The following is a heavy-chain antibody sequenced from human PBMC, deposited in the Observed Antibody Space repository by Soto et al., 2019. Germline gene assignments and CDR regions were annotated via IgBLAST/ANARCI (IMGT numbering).Heavy chain of an antibody. V-gene: IGHV4-39*01. D-gene: IGHD3-10*01. CDR3: ARYGSGSYYNAMDVSYFDY. CDR1: GGSISSSSYY. Sequence: SETLSLTCTVSGGSISSSSYYWGWIRQPPGKGLEWIGSIYYSGSTYYNPSLKSRVTISVDTSKNQFSLKLSSVTAADTAVYYCARYGSGSYYNAMDVSYFDYWGQGTLVTVSS. J-gene: IGHJ4*02. CDR2: IYYSGST.